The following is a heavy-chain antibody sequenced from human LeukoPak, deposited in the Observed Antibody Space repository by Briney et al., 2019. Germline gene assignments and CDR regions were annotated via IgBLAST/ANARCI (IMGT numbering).Heavy chain of an antibody. Sequence: GSLRLSCAASGFTFSSYSMNWVRQAPGKGLEWVSSISSSSSYIYYADSVKGRFTISRDNAKNSLYLQMNSLRAEDTAVYYCARGYCSGGSCYSTPGLWGQGTLVTVSS. CDR1: GFTFSSYS. CDR3: ARGYCSGGSCYSTPGL. D-gene: IGHD2-15*01. V-gene: IGHV3-21*01. J-gene: IGHJ4*02. CDR2: ISSSSSYI.